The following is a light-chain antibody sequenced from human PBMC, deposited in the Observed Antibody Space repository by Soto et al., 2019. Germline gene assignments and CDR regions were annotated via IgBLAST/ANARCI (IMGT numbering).Light chain of an antibody. CDR3: QQRKNCLPLT. Sequence: ELVLTQSPATLSVSPGERATLSCRASQRVSSYLAWYQLKPGQAPRLLIYEATNRVTGIPSRFSGSGCGTDVTLTISCLEPEDFAVYYCQQRKNCLPLTGGGGTKVEIK. J-gene: IGKJ4*01. CDR1: QRVSSY. CDR2: EAT. V-gene: IGKV3-11*01.